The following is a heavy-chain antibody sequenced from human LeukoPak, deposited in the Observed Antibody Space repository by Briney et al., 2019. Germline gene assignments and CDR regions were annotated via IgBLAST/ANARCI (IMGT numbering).Heavy chain of an antibody. D-gene: IGHD4-11*01. Sequence: GGSLRLSCAASRFTVSSNYMSWVRQAPGRGLEWVSVIYSGGNTYYADSVKGRFTISRDNSKNTLYLQMNSLRAEDTAVYYCATRNDYLRYYYGMDVWGQGTTVTVSS. CDR3: ATRNDYLRYYYGMDV. J-gene: IGHJ6*02. V-gene: IGHV3-53*01. CDR2: IYSGGNT. CDR1: RFTVSSNY.